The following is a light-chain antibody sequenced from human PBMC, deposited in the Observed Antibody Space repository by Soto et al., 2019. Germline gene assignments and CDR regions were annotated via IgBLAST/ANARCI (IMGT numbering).Light chain of an antibody. CDR1: RSVTNNY. CDR2: GAS. CDR3: QQYGSSLYT. Sequence: PGERATLSCRASRSVTNNYLAWHQQKPGQTPRLLIYGASSRATGIPDRFSGSGSGTDFTLTISRLEPEDFAVYYCQQYGSSLYTFGQGTKLEIK. J-gene: IGKJ2*01. V-gene: IGKV3-20*01.